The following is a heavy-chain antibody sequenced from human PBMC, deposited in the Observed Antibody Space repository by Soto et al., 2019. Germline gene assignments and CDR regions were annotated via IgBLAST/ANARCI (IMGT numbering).Heavy chain of an antibody. D-gene: IGHD3-10*01. CDR2: IYYSGST. CDR1: GGSISSYY. CDR3: AGGPTWYYYAA. Sequence: QVQLQESGPGLVKPSETLSLTCTVSGGSISSYYWSWIRQPPGKGLEWIGYIYYSGSTNYNPSLKIRVTKSVDTSKTQFSLKLSSVTAADTAVYYCAGGPTWYYYAAGGQGTLVTVSS. V-gene: IGHV4-59*01. J-gene: IGHJ4*02.